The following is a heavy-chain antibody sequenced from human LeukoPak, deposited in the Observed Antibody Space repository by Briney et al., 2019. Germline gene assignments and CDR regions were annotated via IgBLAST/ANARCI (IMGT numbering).Heavy chain of an antibody. J-gene: IGHJ3*02. D-gene: IGHD1-26*01. Sequence: ASVKVSCKASGYNFTGYYMHWVRQAPGQGLEWMGWINPNSGGTNYAQKFQGRVTMTRDTSISTAYMDLSGLRSDDTAVYYCARDLDSEGVGTDAFDIWGQGTMVTVSS. CDR1: GYNFTGYY. V-gene: IGHV1-2*02. CDR3: ARDLDSEGVGTDAFDI. CDR2: INPNSGGT.